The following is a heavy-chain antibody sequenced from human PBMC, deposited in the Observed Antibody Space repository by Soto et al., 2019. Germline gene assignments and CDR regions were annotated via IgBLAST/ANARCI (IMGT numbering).Heavy chain of an antibody. CDR2: INPSGGST. D-gene: IGHD3-22*01. CDR3: ARAGSYDRSANNFEY. V-gene: IGHV1-46*01. Sequence: QVQLVQSGAEVKKPGASVKVSCKASGYTFTSYYMHWVRQAPGQGLEWMGIINPSGGSTSYAQKFQGRVTMTRDTSTSTVYMELSSLRSEDTAVYYCARAGSYDRSANNFEYWGQGTLVTVSS. CDR1: GYTFTSYY. J-gene: IGHJ4*02.